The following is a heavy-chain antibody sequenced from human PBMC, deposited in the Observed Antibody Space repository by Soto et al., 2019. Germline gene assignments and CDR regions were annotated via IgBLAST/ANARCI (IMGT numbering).Heavy chain of an antibody. J-gene: IGHJ4*02. CDR1: GGSISNAAYS. D-gene: IGHD5-18*01. CDR2: IYPSGMP. V-gene: IGHV4-30-2*01. CDR3: ARERGGYGLFDS. Sequence: SETLSLTCTVSGGSISNAAYSWSWIRQPPGKGLEWIGYIYPSGMPFYNPSLRSRVTISIDRSNDQFSLNLKSVTAADTAVYYCARERGGYGLFDSWGQGTLVTVSP.